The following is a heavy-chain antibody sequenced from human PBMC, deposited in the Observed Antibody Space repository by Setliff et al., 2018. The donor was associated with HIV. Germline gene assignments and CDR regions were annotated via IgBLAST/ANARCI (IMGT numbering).Heavy chain of an antibody. CDR2: IFYSGIT. CDR1: GDSISSRSYY. Sequence: SETLSLTCTVSGDSISSRSYYWGWIRQPPGKGLEWIGSIFYSGITYYNPSLKSRVTISVDTSKNQFSLNLTSVTAADTAVYYCARSKTFYDFWGGYYTHGAFKIWGLGTMVTVSS. J-gene: IGHJ3*02. V-gene: IGHV4-39*01. CDR3: ARSKTFYDFWGGYYTHGAFKI. D-gene: IGHD3-3*01.